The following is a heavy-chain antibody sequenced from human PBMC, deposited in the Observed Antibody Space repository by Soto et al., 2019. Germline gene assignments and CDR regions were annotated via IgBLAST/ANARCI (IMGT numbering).Heavy chain of an antibody. CDR3: ARIGYCSGGRCYEDYGMDV. CDR1: GGSFSGYY. D-gene: IGHD2-15*01. Sequence: SKTLSLTCAVYGGSFSGYYWSWIRQPPRKGLEWIGEINHSGSTNYNPSLKSRVTISVDTSKNQFSLKLSSVTAADTAVYYCARIGYCSGGRCYEDYGMDVWGQGTTVTVSS. CDR2: INHSGST. V-gene: IGHV4-34*01. J-gene: IGHJ6*02.